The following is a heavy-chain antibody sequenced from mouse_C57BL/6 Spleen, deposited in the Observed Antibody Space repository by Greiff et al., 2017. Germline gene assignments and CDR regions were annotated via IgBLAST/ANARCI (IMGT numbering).Heavy chain of an antibody. V-gene: IGHV1-64*01. J-gene: IGHJ2*01. D-gene: IGHD1-1*01. CDR3: ASPSGGSSSPRY. Sequence: QVQLQQSGAELVKPGASVKLSCKASGYTFTSYWMHWVKQRPGQGLEWIGMIHPNSGSTNYNEKFKSKATLTVDKSSSTAYMQLSSLTSEDSAVYYCASPSGGSSSPRYWGQGTTLTVSS. CDR1: GYTFTSYW. CDR2: IHPNSGST.